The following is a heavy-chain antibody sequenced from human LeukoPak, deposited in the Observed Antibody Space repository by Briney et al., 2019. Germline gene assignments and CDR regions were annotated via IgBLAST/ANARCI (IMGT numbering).Heavy chain of an antibody. Sequence: PSETLSLTCTVSGGPFSSSSYYWGWIRQPPGKGLEWIGSIYYSGSTYYNPSLKSRVTISVDTSKNQFSLKLSSVTAADTAVYYCARHPIGKLNRLAFDIWGQGTMVTVSS. CDR1: GGPFSSSSYY. CDR2: IYYSGST. V-gene: IGHV4-39*01. D-gene: IGHD1-14*01. J-gene: IGHJ3*02. CDR3: ARHPIGKLNRLAFDI.